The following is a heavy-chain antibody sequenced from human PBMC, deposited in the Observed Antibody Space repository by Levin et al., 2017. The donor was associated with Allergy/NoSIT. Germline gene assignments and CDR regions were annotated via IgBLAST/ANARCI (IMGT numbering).Heavy chain of an antibody. V-gene: IGHV3-15*01. CDR2: IKSKTAGGTT. D-gene: IGHD2-21*02. J-gene: IGHJ4*02. Sequence: GESLKISCAASGFTFSNAWMSWVRQAPGKGLEWVGRIKSKTAGGTTDYAAPVKGRFTISRDDSKNTLYLQMNSLKTEDTAVYYCTTGDITYCGGDCYPGYFDYWGKGTLVTVSA. CDR3: TTGDITYCGGDCYPGYFDY. CDR1: GFTFSNAW.